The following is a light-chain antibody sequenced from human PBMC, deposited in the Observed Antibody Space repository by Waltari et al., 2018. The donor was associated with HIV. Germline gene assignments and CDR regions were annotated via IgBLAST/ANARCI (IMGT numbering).Light chain of an antibody. CDR1: ENLVYRDGYTY. Sequence: TQSPVSLSVTLGQPATISCSSDENLVYRDGYTYLNWFRQRPGQSPRRLIYRVSHLDPGVAARFPGSGSGVNFTLTISRVEAEDVGVFYRMQGTHCPPSFGRGT. CDR3: MQGTHCPPS. J-gene: IGKJ2*03. V-gene: IGKV2-30*01. CDR2: RVS.